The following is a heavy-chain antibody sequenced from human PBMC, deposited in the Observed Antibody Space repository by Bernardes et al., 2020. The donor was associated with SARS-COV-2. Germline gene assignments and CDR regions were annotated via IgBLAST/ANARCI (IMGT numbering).Heavy chain of an antibody. J-gene: IGHJ6*02. V-gene: IGHV1-2*02. CDR1: GYPSTGYY. CDR2: INPNSGGT. D-gene: IGHD3-22*01. Sequence: ASVKVSCKDSGYPSTGYYMHWVRQAPGQGLEWMGWINPNSGGTNYAQKFQGRVTMTRDTSISTAYMELSRLRSDYTAVYYCAIPPTNYDRYGMDVWGQGTTVTVSS. CDR3: AIPPTNYDRYGMDV.